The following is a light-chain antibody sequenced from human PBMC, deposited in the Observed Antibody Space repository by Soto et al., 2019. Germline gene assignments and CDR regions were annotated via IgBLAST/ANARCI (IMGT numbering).Light chain of an antibody. CDR3: GSYINTATSFV. Sequence: QSALTQPASVSGSRGQSITISCTGTSSDVGSYNYVSWYQQHPGKAPNLIVYDVSTRPSGISTRFSGSKSGYTASLTISGLHAEDEADYYCGSYINTATSFVFGTGTKVTVL. CDR2: DVS. J-gene: IGLJ1*01. V-gene: IGLV2-14*03. CDR1: SSDVGSYNY.